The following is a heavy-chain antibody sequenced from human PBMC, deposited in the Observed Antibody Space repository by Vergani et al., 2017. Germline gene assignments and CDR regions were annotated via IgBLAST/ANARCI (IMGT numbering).Heavy chain of an antibody. CDR2: IIPILGIA. V-gene: IGHV1-69*02. Sequence: QVQLVQSGAEVKKPGSSVKVSCKASGGTFSSYTISWVRQAPGQGLEWMGRIIPILGIANYAQKFQGRVTITADKSTSTAYMELSSLRSEDTAVCYCARGADGRLKWRARGEGVDGWGGGTTVT. J-gene: IGHJ6*02. CDR1: GGTFSSYT. D-gene: IGHD3-10*01. CDR3: ARGADGRLKWRARGEGVDG.